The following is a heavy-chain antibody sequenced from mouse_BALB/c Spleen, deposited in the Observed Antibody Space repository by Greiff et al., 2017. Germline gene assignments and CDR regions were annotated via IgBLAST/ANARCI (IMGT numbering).Heavy chain of an antibody. J-gene: IGHJ2*01. Sequence: EVQVVESGGGLVKPGGSLKLSCAASGFTFSSYAMSWVRQTPEKRLEWVASISSGGSTYYPDSVKGRFTISRDNARNILYLQMSSLRSEDTAMYYCARSLPHYFDYWGQGTTLTVSS. CDR2: ISSGGST. V-gene: IGHV5-6-5*01. D-gene: IGHD1-2*01. CDR3: ARSLPHYFDY. CDR1: GFTFSSYA.